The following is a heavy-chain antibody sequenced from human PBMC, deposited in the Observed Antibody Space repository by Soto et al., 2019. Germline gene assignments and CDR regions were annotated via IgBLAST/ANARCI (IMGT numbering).Heavy chain of an antibody. Sequence: SETLSLTCAVYGGSFSGYYWSWIRQPPGKGLEWIGEINHSGSTNYNPSLKSRVTISVDTSKNQFSLKLSSVTAADTAVYYCARGITIFGVVIKHFAYWGQGTLVTVSS. CDR2: INHSGST. J-gene: IGHJ4*02. CDR3: ARGITIFGVVIKHFAY. V-gene: IGHV4-34*01. D-gene: IGHD3-3*01. CDR1: GGSFSGYY.